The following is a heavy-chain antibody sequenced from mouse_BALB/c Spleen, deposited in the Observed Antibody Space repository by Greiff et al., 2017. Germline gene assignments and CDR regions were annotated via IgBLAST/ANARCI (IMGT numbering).Heavy chain of an antibody. CDR3: ARDGVYAMDY. CDR1: GYSITCDYA. CDR2: ISYSGST. Sequence: EVQLVESGPGLVKPSQSLSLTCTVTGYSITCDYAWNWIRQFPGNKLEWMGYISYSGSTSYNPSLKSRISITRDTSKNQFFLQLNSVTTEDTATYYCARDGVYAMDYWGQGTSVTVSS. V-gene: IGHV3-2*02. D-gene: IGHD1-1*02. J-gene: IGHJ4*01.